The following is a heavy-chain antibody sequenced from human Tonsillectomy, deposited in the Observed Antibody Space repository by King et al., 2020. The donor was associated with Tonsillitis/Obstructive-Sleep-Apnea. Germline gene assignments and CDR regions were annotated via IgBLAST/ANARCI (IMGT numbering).Heavy chain of an antibody. CDR3: AKDLWCNSRSCYMNYYNYVGV. CDR1: GFPFNNYA. V-gene: IGHV3-23*04. CDR2: VSGSSAYT. D-gene: IGHD2-2*02. Sequence: VQLVESGVGLAQPGGSLRLSCAASGFPFNNYAMTWVRQAPGKGLEWVSSVSGSSAYTYYADSVKGRFTISRDNSKNTLFLQMNSLRAEDTAVYYCAKDLWCNSRSCYMNYYNYVGVWGRGTTVTVSS. J-gene: IGHJ6*03.